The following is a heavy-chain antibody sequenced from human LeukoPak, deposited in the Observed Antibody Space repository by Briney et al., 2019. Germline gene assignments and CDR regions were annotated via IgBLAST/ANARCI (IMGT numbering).Heavy chain of an antibody. D-gene: IGHD2-21*01. Sequence: GGSLRLSCAASGFTFSSSSMNWVRQAPGKGLEWLAYISSSTRTIYYADSVKGRFTISRDNAKDSLYLHMNSLRAEDTAVYYCARDRAYFYWGHGTPVTVSS. V-gene: IGHV3-48*04. J-gene: IGHJ4*01. CDR3: ARDRAYFY. CDR1: GFTFSSSS. CDR2: ISSSTRTI.